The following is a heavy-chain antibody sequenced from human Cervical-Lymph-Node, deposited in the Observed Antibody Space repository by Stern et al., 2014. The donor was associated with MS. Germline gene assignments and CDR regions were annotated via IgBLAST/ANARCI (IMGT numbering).Heavy chain of an antibody. CDR1: GFTFSNYW. V-gene: IGHV3-74*02. CDR3: ASFPFYYDSYGDPFDH. D-gene: IGHD3-22*01. Sequence: EVQLVESGGGSVQPGGSLRLSCAASGFTFSNYWMHWVRQAPGKGLVWVSRIDSDGSGTSYADSVKGRFTISRDNTKKTLYLQMNSLRVEDTAVYYCASFPFYYDSYGDPFDHWGQGTLVTVSS. J-gene: IGHJ4*01. CDR2: IDSDGSGT.